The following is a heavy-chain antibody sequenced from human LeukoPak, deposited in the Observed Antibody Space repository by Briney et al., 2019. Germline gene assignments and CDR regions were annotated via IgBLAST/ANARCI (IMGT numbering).Heavy chain of an antibody. D-gene: IGHD1-26*01. V-gene: IGHV3-23*01. CDR3: ATDPATVGVTTRDY. Sequence: GGSLRLSCAASGITLNIFAMNWVRQAPGKGLEWVSAITRSGTNTFYRDSVKGRFTVSRDNSKNTIFLQMNTLRADDMAVYFCATDPATVGVTTRDYWGQGTPVTVSS. CDR1: GITLNIFA. J-gene: IGHJ4*02. CDR2: ITRSGTNT.